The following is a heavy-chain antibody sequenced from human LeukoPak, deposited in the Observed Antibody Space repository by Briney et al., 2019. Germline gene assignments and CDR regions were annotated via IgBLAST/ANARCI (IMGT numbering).Heavy chain of an antibody. CDR1: GFTFDDYA. J-gene: IGHJ4*02. CDR2: ISWNSGSI. CDR3: AKAARMVRGVIIFDY. V-gene: IGHV3-9*01. D-gene: IGHD3-10*01. Sequence: GGSLRLSCAASGFTFDDYAMHWVRQAPGKGLEWVSGISWNSGSIGYADSVKGRFTISRDNAKNSLYLQMNILRAEDTALYYCAKAARMVRGVIIFDYWGQGTLVTVSS.